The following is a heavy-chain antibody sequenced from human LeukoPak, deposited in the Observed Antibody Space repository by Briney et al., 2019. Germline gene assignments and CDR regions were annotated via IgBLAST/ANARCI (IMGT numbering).Heavy chain of an antibody. Sequence: ASVKASCKASGYTFTSYGISLVRQAAGQGLEWMGWISAYNGNTNYAQKLQGRVTMTTDTSTSTAYMELRSLRSDDTAVYYCARDRGYGDYFDYWGQGTLVTVSS. V-gene: IGHV1-18*01. J-gene: IGHJ4*02. CDR1: GYTFTSYG. CDR3: ARDRGYGDYFDY. D-gene: IGHD4-17*01. CDR2: ISAYNGNT.